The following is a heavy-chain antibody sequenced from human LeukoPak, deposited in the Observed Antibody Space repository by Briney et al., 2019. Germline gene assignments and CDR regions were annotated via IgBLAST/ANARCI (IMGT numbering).Heavy chain of an antibody. J-gene: IGHJ4*02. D-gene: IGHD5-18*01. V-gene: IGHV3-48*04. CDR3: ARARGYSYGYLDY. CDR1: GFTFSSYS. Sequence: GGSLRLSCAASGFTFSSYSMNWVRQAPGKGLEWVSYISSSGSTIYYADSVKGRFTISRDNAKNSLYLQMNSLRAEDTAVYYCARARGYSYGYLDYWGQGTLVTVSS. CDR2: ISSSGSTI.